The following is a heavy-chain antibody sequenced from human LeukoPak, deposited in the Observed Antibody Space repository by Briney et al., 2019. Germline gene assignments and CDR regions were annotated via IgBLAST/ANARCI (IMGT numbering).Heavy chain of an antibody. Sequence: PSETLSLTCTVSGGSISSSSYYWGWICQPPGKGLEWIGSIYYSGSTYYNPSLKSRVTISVDTSKNQFSLKLSSVTAADTAVYYCASEVSAAGGSWFDPWGQGTLVTVSS. CDR1: GGSISSSSYY. D-gene: IGHD6-13*01. J-gene: IGHJ5*02. CDR3: ASEVSAAGGSWFDP. CDR2: IYYSGST. V-gene: IGHV4-39*01.